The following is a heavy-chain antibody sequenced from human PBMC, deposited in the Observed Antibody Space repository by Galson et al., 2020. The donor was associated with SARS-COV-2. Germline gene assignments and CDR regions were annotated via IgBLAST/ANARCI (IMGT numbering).Heavy chain of an antibody. Sequence: SLKISCAASGFTFDDYAMHWVRQAPGKGLEWVSGISWNSGSIGYADSVKGRFTISRDNAKNSLYLQMNSLRAEDTALYYCARQVGAPDYYSYGMDVWGKGTTVTVSS. CDR1: GFTFDDYA. D-gene: IGHD1-26*01. V-gene: IGHV3-9*01. J-gene: IGHJ6*04. CDR3: ARQVGAPDYYSYGMDV. CDR2: ISWNSGSI.